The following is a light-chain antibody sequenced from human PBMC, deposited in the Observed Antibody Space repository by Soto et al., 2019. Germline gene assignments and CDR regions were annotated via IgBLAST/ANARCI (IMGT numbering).Light chain of an antibody. V-gene: IGKV3-20*01. Sequence: MVLTQSPATLSWSPGEGATLSCRASQNVSNRYLAWYQQIPGQSPRLLIFGSYSSPTGIPDRFSGSGSGTDFTLTISRLEPEDFAVYYCQHYCSSPPFTFGQGTTV. CDR1: QNVSNRY. J-gene: IGKJ2*01. CDR2: GSY. CDR3: QHYCSSPPFT.